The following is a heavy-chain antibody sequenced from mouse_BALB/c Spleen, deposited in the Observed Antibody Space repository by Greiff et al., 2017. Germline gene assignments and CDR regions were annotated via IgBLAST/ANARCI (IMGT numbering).Heavy chain of an antibody. D-gene: IGHD4-1*01. CDR3: ARGDFNWGDY. CDR1: GYTFTDYN. CDR2: IYPYNGGT. V-gene: IGHV1S29*02. Sequence: EVKLMESGPELVKPGASVKISCKASGYTFTDYNMHWVKQSHGKSLEWIGYIYPYNGGTGYNQKFKSKATLTVDNSSSTAYMELRSLTSEDSAVYYCARGDFNWGDYWGQGTTLTVSS. J-gene: IGHJ2*01.